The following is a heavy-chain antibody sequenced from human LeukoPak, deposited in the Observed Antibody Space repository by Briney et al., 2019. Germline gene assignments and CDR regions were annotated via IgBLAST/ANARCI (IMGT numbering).Heavy chain of an antibody. CDR1: GGSISSGTYY. D-gene: IGHD3-16*02. V-gene: IGHV4-39*01. J-gene: IGHJ4*02. CDR2: IYYSGRT. Sequence: SETLSLTCTVSGGSISSGTYYRGWIRQPPGKGLEWIGSIYYSGRTYYNPSLKSRVTISVDTSKNQFSLKVTSVTAADTAVYYCASSVRGNYLFSDNWGQGTLVTVSS. CDR3: ASSVRGNYLFSDN.